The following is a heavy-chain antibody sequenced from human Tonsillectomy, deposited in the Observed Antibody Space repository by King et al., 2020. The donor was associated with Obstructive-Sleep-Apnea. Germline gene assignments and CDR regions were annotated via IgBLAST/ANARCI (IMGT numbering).Heavy chain of an antibody. J-gene: IGHJ4*02. V-gene: IGHV3-21*01. D-gene: IGHD3-9*01. CDR1: EFTFSSYT. CDR3: AREPYDLLTVYYLIDY. CDR2: ISSSSSYI. Sequence: VQLVESGGGLVKPGGSLRLSCAASEFTFSSYTMNWVRQAPGKGLEWVSSISSSSSYIYYADSLKGRFTISRDNAKNSLYLQMNSLRAEDTAVYYCAREPYDLLTVYYLIDYWGQGSLVTVSS.